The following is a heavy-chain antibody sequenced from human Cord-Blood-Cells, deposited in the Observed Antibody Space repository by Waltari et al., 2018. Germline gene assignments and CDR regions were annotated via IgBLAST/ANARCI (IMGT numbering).Heavy chain of an antibody. D-gene: IGHD2-8*01. CDR2: INPSGGST. CDR3: AREQCHTNGVCYTGGDY. J-gene: IGHJ4*02. CDR1: GYTFTSYY. V-gene: IGHV1-46*01. Sequence: QVQLVQSGAEVKKPGASVKVSCKASGYTFTSYYMHWVRQAPGQGLEWMGIINPSGGSTSYAQKFQGRVTMTRDTSTSTVYMELSSLRSEDTAVYYCAREQCHTNGVCYTGGDYWGQGTLVTVSS.